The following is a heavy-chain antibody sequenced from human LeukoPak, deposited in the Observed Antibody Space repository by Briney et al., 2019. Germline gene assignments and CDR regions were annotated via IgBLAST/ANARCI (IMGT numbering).Heavy chain of an antibody. CDR3: ARFSGSYLGDYFDY. V-gene: IGHV4-61*01. D-gene: IGHD1-26*01. CDR1: GGSFSSGSYY. J-gene: IGHJ4*02. CDR2: IYYSGST. Sequence: SETLSLTCTVSGGSFSSGSYYWSWIRQPPGTGLEWIGYIYYSGSTNYNPSLKSRVTISVDTSKNQFSLKLSSVTAADTAVYYCARFSGSYLGDYFDYWGQGTLVTVSS.